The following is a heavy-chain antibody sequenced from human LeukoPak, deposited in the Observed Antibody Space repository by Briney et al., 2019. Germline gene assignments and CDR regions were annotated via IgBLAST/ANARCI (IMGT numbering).Heavy chain of an antibody. Sequence: SETLSLTCTVSGGSISSYYWSWIRQPPGKGLEWIGYIYYSGSTNYNPSLKSRVTISVDTSKNQFSLKLSSVTAADTAVYYCARASIAADRADAFDIWGQGTMVTVSS. V-gene: IGHV4-59*01. CDR3: ARASIAADRADAFDI. J-gene: IGHJ3*02. CDR2: IYYSGST. D-gene: IGHD6-25*01. CDR1: GGSISSYY.